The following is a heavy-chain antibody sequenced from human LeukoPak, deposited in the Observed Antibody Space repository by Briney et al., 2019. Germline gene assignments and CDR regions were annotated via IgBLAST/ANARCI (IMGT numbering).Heavy chain of an antibody. J-gene: IGHJ4*02. CDR2: ISAYNGNT. D-gene: IGHD3-9*01. CDR1: GYTFTSYG. CDR3: ARDGPELRYFDWLSNTDY. Sequence: ASVKVSCKASGYTFTSYGISWVRQAPGQGLGWMGWISAYNGNTNYAQKLQGRVTMTTDTSTSTAYMELRSLRSDDTAVYYCARDGPELRYFDWLSNTDYWGQGTLVTVSS. V-gene: IGHV1-18*01.